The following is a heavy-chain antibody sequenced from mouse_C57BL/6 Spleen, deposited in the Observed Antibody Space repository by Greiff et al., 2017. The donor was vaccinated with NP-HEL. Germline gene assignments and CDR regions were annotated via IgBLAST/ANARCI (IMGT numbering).Heavy chain of an antibody. Sequence: QVQLQQSGAELVRPGASVTLSCKASGYTFTDYEMHWVKQTPVHGLEWIGAIDPETGGTAYNQKFKGKAILTADKSSSTAYMELRSLTSEDSAVYYCTRPSYYYGSSNWYFDVWGTGTTVTVSS. CDR3: TRPSYYYGSSNWYFDV. J-gene: IGHJ1*03. CDR2: IDPETGGT. V-gene: IGHV1-15*01. CDR1: GYTFTDYE. D-gene: IGHD1-1*01.